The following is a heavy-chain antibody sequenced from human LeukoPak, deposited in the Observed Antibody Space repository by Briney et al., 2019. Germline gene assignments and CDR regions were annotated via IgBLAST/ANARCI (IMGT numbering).Heavy chain of an antibody. V-gene: IGHV4-34*01. Sequence: SETLSHTCVVYGGSFIGYYWCGIRQPPGKGRGWIGELDHSGGIDYNPSLKSRGTISVDTYKNQFSLRLSSVTAADTAVYYCARGGKGWLQLRPVVFFDYWGQGTLVTVSS. CDR3: ARGGKGWLQLRPVVFFDY. CDR2: LDHSGGI. J-gene: IGHJ4*02. CDR1: GGSFIGYY. D-gene: IGHD5-24*01.